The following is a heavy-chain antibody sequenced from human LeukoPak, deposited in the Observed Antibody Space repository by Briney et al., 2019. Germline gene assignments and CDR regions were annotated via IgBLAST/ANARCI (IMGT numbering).Heavy chain of an antibody. Sequence: GGSLRLSCAASGFSFNNYWMSWVRQAPGKGLEWVANMKQDGSEKSYVDSVKGRFTISRDNAKNSLYLQMNSLRAGDMALYYCAKDAYSSSGSDGYFHHWGQGTLVTVSS. V-gene: IGHV3-7*03. D-gene: IGHD6-19*01. CDR3: AKDAYSSSGSDGYFHH. CDR1: GFSFNNYW. CDR2: MKQDGSEK. J-gene: IGHJ1*01.